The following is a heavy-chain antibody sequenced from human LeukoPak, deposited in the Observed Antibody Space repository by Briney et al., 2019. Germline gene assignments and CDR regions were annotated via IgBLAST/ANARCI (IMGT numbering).Heavy chain of an antibody. CDR1: GGSFSGYY. CDR3: ARGRWGGFSRSHAFDI. J-gene: IGHJ3*02. D-gene: IGHD3-16*01. CDR2: INHSGST. V-gene: IGHV4-34*01. Sequence: SETLSLTCAVYGGSFSGYYWSWIRQPPGKGLEWIGEINHSGSTIYNPSLKSRVTISVDTYKNQFSLKLSSVTAAGTAVYYCARGRWGGFSRSHAFDIWGQGTMVTVSS.